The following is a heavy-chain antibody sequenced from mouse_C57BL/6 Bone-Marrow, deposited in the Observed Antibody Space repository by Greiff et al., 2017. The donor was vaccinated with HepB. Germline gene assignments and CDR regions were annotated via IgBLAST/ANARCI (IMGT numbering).Heavy chain of an antibody. Sequence: EVMLVESGGGLVQPGGSLSLSCAASGFTFTDYYMSWVRQPPGKALEWLGFIRNKANGYTTEYSASVKGRFTISRDNSQSILYLQMNALRAEDSATYYCARSSYYDYDYYAMDYWGQGTSVTVSS. CDR2: IRNKANGYTT. V-gene: IGHV7-3*01. CDR3: ARSSYYDYDYYAMDY. J-gene: IGHJ4*01. CDR1: GFTFTDYY. D-gene: IGHD2-4*01.